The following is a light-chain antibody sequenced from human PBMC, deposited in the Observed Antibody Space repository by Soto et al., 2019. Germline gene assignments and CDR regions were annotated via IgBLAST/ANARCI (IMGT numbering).Light chain of an antibody. CDR3: YSYTSSSTYV. CDR2: EVI. CDR1: SSDVGSYNR. V-gene: IGLV2-18*02. Sequence: QSVLTQPPSVSGSPGQSVTLSCTGTSSDVGSYNRVSWYKQPPGAAPKLVIYEVIHRPSGVPDRFSGSKSGNTASLTISGLQAEDEADFYCYSYTSSSTYVFGTGTKVTVL. J-gene: IGLJ1*01.